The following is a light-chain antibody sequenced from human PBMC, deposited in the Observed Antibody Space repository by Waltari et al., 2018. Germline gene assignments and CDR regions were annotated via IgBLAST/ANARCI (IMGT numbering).Light chain of an antibody. CDR2: DAI. V-gene: IGLV2-14*03. CDR3: GSFISSTTGI. J-gene: IGLJ2*01. Sequence: QSALTQPDSVSGSPGQSITISCTGTSSDVGGYKYVSWYQQYPGKAPKVIIYDAINRPSGVSNRFSGSKSGNSASLTISGLQAEDEADYYCGSFISSTTGIFGGGTRLTVL. CDR1: SSDVGGYKY.